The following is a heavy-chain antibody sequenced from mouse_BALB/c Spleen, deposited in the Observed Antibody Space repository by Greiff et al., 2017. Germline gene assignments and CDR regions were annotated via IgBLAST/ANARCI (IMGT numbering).Heavy chain of an antibody. D-gene: IGHD2-4*01. J-gene: IGHJ3*01. CDR3: GRFYYDYDRAWFAY. CDR2: INPYNGDT. CDR1: GYSFTGYF. V-gene: IGHV1-37*01. Sequence: EVKLMESGPELVKPGASVKISCKASGYSFTGYFMNWVKQSHGKSLEWIGRINPYNGDTFYNQKFKGKATLTVDKSSSTAHMELLSLTSEDSAVYYCGRFYYDYDRAWFAYWGQGTLVTVSA.